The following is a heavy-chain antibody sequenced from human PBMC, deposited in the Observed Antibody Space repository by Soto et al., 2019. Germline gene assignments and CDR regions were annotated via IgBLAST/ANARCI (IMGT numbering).Heavy chain of an antibody. V-gene: IGHV4-59*01. CDR1: GGYISSYY. CDR3: ARGHDFWRNYYYYAMDV. D-gene: IGHD3-3*01. CDR2: IYYSGGT. Sequence: SETLSLTCTVSGGYISSYYWSWIRQPPGKGLEWIGYIYYSGGTNYSPSLKSRVTISVDTSNNQFSLKLSSVTAADTAVYYCARGHDFWRNYYYYAMDVWGQGTTVTVSS. J-gene: IGHJ6*02.